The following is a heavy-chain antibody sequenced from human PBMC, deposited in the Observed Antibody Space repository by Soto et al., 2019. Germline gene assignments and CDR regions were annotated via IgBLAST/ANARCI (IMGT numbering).Heavy chain of an antibody. CDR1: GGSFSGYC. J-gene: IGHJ6*02. Sequence: SETLSLTCAVYGGSFSGYCWSWIRQPPGKGLEWIGEINHSGSTNYNPSLKSRVTISVDTTKNQFSLKLSSVTAADTAVYYCARDPAYLYSSSWFNYYYYGMDVWGQGTTVTVSS. CDR2: INHSGST. D-gene: IGHD6-13*01. V-gene: IGHV4-34*01. CDR3: ARDPAYLYSSSWFNYYYYGMDV.